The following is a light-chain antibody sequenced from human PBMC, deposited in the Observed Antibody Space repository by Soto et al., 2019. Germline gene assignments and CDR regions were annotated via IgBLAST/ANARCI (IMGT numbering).Light chain of an antibody. J-gene: IGLJ3*02. Sequence: QSALTQPASVSGAPGQSITISCTGTNSYNLVSWFQQNPGKAPKLMIYEDVKRPSGVSDRFSGSKSGNTASLAISGLRSEDEADYYCAAWDDSLLWVFGGGTKLTVL. V-gene: IGLV2-14*02. CDR2: EDV. CDR1: NSYNL. CDR3: AAWDDSLLWV.